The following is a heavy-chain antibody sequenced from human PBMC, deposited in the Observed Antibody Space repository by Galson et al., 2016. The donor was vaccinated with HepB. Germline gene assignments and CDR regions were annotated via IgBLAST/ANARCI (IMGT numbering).Heavy chain of an antibody. D-gene: IGHD5-18*01. V-gene: IGHV3-21*01. CDR3: ASDPRQWQRGYNYGFKY. CDR2: ISSLNTYI. Sequence: SLRLSCAASGFSLSGYSMNWVRQAPGKGLEWVASISSLNTYIYYADSVKGRFTISRDNSKNTLYLQMHRLRFEDTAVYYCASDPRQWQRGYNYGFKYWGQGTLVSVSS. J-gene: IGHJ4*02. CDR1: GFSLSGYS.